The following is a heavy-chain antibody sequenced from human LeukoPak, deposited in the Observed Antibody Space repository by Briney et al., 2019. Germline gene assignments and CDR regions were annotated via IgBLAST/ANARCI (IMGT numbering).Heavy chain of an antibody. Sequence: SETLSLTCAVYGGSFSGYYWSWIRLPPGKGLEWIGEINHSGSTNYNPSLKSRVTISVDTSKNQFSLKLSSVTAADTAVYYCARSGNSGYANWFDPWGQGTLVTVSS. CDR1: GGSFSGYY. CDR2: INHSGST. CDR3: ARSGNSGYANWFDP. J-gene: IGHJ5*02. D-gene: IGHD3-22*01. V-gene: IGHV4-34*01.